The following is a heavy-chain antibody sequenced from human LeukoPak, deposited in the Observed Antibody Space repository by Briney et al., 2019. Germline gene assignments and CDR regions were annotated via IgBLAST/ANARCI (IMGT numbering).Heavy chain of an antibody. CDR3: VPKGNEGY. Sequence: PGGSLRLSYSASGFTFSAYAMHWVRQAPGKGLEYVPAISPNGGSTYYADSVKGRFTISRDNSKNTLYLQMSSLRVEDTAVYYCVPKGNEGYWGQGTLVTVSS. V-gene: IGHV3-64D*06. D-gene: IGHD1-1*01. CDR1: GFTFSAYA. CDR2: ISPNGGST. J-gene: IGHJ4*02.